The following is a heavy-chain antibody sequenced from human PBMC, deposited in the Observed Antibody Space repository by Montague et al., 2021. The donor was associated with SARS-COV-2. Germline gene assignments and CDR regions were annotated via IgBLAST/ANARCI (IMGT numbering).Heavy chain of an antibody. V-gene: IGHV4-59*12. J-gene: IGHJ6*02. D-gene: IGHD5-24*01. CDR2: IYYSGST. CDR1: GGSISSYY. CDR3: ARVSVEMATMGVYYYYGMDV. Sequence: SETLSLTCTVSGGSISSYYWSWIRQPPGKGLEWIGYIYYSGSTYYNPSLKSRVTISVDTSKNQFSLKLSSVTAADTAVYYCARVSVEMATMGVYYYYGMDVWGQGTTVTVSS.